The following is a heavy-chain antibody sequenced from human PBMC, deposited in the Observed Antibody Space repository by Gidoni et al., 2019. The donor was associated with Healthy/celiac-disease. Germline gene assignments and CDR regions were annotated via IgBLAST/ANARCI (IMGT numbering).Heavy chain of an antibody. Sequence: QVQLQQWGAGLLKPSETLSLSCAVYGGSFSGCYWSWILQPPGKGLEWIGEINHSGSTNYNPSLKSRVTISVDTSKNQFSLKLSSVTAADTAVYYCARTMRTVTHQRGPYYYYYMDVWGKGTTVTVSS. CDR2: INHSGST. CDR1: GGSFSGCY. J-gene: IGHJ6*03. CDR3: ARTMRTVTHQRGPYYYYYMDV. D-gene: IGHD4-17*01. V-gene: IGHV4-34*01.